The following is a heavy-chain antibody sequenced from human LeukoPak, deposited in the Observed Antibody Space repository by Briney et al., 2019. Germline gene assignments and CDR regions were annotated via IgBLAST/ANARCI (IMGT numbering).Heavy chain of an antibody. CDR1: GDSVSSNSAA. CDR3: AKTYSSSWYSIPRRWFDP. V-gene: IGHV6-1*01. CDR2: TYYRSKWYN. Sequence: SQTLSLTFAISGDSVSSNSAAWNWIRQSPSRGLEWLGRTYYRSKWYNDYAVSVKSRITINPDTSKNQFSLQLNSVTPEDTAVYYCAKTYSSSWYSIPRRWFDPWGQGTLVTVSS. D-gene: IGHD6-13*01. J-gene: IGHJ5*02.